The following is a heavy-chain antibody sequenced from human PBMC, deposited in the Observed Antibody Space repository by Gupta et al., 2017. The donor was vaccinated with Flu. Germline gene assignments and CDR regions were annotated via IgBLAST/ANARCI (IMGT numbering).Heavy chain of an antibody. CDR2: IRSTADGGIT. CDR1: EFSVNTAC. J-gene: IGHJ5*02. D-gene: IGHD3-22*01. Sequence: GQLVESGGGLLKRGGSLRLPSAASEFSVNTACMSWVRQAPGKGVEWVGRIRSTADGGITYYAEPVKGRFTISRDDSKNTLYLQMNSLKTEDTAVYYCASNTTYYYDSSGYPDAWGKGTPVTVSS. V-gene: IGHV3-15*01. CDR3: ASNTTYYYDSSGYPDA.